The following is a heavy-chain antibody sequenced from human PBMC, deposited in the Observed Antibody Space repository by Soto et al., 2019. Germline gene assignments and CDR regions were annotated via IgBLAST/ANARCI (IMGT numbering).Heavy chain of an antibody. D-gene: IGHD6-19*01. CDR2: ISYDGSNK. CDR3: ARVVAVAGTPFDH. Sequence: RLSCAASGFTFSSYAMHWVRQAPGKGLEWVAVISYDGSNKYYADSVKGRFTISRDNSKNTLYLQMNSLRAEDTAVYYCARVVAVAGTPFDHWGQGTMVIVSS. V-gene: IGHV3-30-3*01. CDR1: GFTFSSYA. J-gene: IGHJ1*01.